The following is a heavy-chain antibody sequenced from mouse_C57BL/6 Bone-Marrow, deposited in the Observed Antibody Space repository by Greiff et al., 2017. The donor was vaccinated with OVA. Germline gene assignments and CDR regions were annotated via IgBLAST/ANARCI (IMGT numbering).Heavy chain of an antibody. V-gene: IGHV14-4*01. Sequence: VQLQQSGAELVRPGASVKLSCTASGFNIKDDYMHWVKQRPEQGLEWIGWIDPENGDTEYASKFQGKATITADTSSNTAYLQLSSLTSEDTAVDYCTRSSYGYFDVWGTGTTVTVSS. CDR3: TRSSYGYFDV. CDR2: IDPENGDT. J-gene: IGHJ1*03. CDR1: GFNIKDDY. D-gene: IGHD1-1*01.